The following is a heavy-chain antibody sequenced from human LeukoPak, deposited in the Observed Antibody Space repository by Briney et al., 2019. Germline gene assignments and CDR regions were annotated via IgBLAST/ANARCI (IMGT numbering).Heavy chain of an antibody. CDR1: GFTYNNAW. J-gene: IGHJ4*02. CDR3: ARHRGSSLFVDY. V-gene: IGHV3-15*01. Sequence: GGSLRLSCAASGFTYNNAWMSWVRQAPGKGLEWVGRINYKTNGGTADYAAPVKGRFTISRDDSKDTLYLQMNSLRAEDTAVYYCARHRGSSLFVDYWGQGTLVTVSS. D-gene: IGHD1-26*01. CDR2: INYKTNGGTA.